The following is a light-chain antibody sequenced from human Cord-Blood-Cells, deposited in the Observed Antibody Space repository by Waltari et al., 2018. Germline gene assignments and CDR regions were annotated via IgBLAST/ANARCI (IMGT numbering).Light chain of an antibody. V-gene: IGLV3-1*01. CDR3: QAWDNSTYV. J-gene: IGLJ1*01. CDR1: KLGDKY. Sequence: SYELTQPPSVSVSPGQTASITCSGDKLGDKYACWYQQKPGQSPVLVIYQDSKRPSGSPERFSGSNSGNTATLTISGTQAMDEADYYCQAWDNSTYVFGTGTKVTVL. CDR2: QDS.